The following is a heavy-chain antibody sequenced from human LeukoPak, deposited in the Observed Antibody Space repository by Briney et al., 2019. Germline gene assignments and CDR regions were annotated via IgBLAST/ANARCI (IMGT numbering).Heavy chain of an antibody. J-gene: IGHJ4*02. D-gene: IGHD3-16*01. Sequence: SQTLSLTCAISGDSVSRNSAAWNWSRQSPSRGLEWLGRTYYRSKWYNDYAVSVKSRITVNPDTSKNQFSLQLISVTPEDTAVYYCASGVHYFDYWGQGTLVTVSS. V-gene: IGHV6-1*01. CDR1: GDSVSRNSAA. CDR3: ASGVHYFDY. CDR2: TYYRSKWYN.